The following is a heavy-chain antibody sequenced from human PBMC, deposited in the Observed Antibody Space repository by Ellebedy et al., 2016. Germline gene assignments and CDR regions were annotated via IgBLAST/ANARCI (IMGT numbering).Heavy chain of an antibody. V-gene: IGHV3-30-3*01. D-gene: IGHD2-15*01. CDR3: ARDWGLGDCSGGSCQNYFDY. J-gene: IGHJ4*02. CDR2: ISYDGSNK. CDR1: GFTFSNAW. Sequence: GESLKISXAASGFTFSNAWMSWVRQAPGKGLEWVAVISYDGSNKYYADSVKGRFTISRDNAKNSLYLQMNSLRAEDTAVYYCARDWGLGDCSGGSCQNYFDYWGQGTLVTVSS.